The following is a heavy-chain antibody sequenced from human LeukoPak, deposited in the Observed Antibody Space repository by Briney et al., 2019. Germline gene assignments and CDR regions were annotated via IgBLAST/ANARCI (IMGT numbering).Heavy chain of an antibody. CDR2: ISTSSSYI. CDR1: GLTFADYT. D-gene: IGHD6-19*01. J-gene: IGHJ1*01. CDR3: ARDSDGVAGTTSYFQH. Sequence: PGGSLRLSCAASGLTFADYTMNWVRQAPGKGLEWVSSISTSSSYIYYADSLEGRFTISRDNAKKSLYLQMNSLRAEDTAVYYCARDSDGVAGTTSYFQHWGQGTLVTVSS. V-gene: IGHV3-21*01.